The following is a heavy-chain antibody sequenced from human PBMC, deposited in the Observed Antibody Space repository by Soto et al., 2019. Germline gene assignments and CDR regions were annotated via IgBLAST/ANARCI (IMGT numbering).Heavy chain of an antibody. CDR1: GYTFTSYG. D-gene: IGHD3-22*01. J-gene: IGHJ4*02. V-gene: IGHV1-18*01. CDR3: ARTPADYYDSSGYYYENLFDY. CDR2: ISAYNGNT. Sequence: ASVKVSCKASGYTFTSYGISWVRQAPGQGLEWMGWISAYNGNTNYAQKLQGRVTMTTDTSTSTAYMELRSLRSDDTAVYYRARTPADYYDSSGYYYENLFDYWGQGTLVTVSS.